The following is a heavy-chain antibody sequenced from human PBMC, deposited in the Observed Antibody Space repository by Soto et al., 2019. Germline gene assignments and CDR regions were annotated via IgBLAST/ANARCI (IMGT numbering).Heavy chain of an antibody. CDR1: GYSFTYFW. Sequence: PGESLKISCQGSGYSFTYFWISWVRQMPEKGLEWMGRIDPGDSNTIYSPSFQGHVTISVDKSSSTSYLQWGSLKASDTAIYYCAKQGGYYYYGMDAWGQGTTVTVSS. D-gene: IGHD3-16*01. J-gene: IGHJ6*02. CDR3: AKQGGYYYYGMDA. CDR2: IDPGDSNT. V-gene: IGHV5-10-1*01.